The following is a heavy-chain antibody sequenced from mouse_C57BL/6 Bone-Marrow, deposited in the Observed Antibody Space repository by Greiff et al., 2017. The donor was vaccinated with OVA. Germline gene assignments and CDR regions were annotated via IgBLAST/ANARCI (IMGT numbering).Heavy chain of an antibody. CDR2: ISDGGSYT. V-gene: IGHV5-4*03. CDR1: GFTFSSYA. Sequence: EVKLVESGGGLVKPGGSLKLSCAASGFTFSSYAMSWVRQTPEKRLEWVATISDGGSYTYYPDNVKGRFTISRDNAKNNLYLQMSHLKSEDTAMYSCGRLRQLRLDYWGQGTTLTVSS. D-gene: IGHD3-2*02. CDR3: GRLRQLRLDY. J-gene: IGHJ2*01.